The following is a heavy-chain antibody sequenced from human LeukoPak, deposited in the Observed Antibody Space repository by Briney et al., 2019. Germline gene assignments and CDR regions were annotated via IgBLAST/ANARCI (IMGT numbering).Heavy chain of an antibody. Sequence: GGSLRLSCAASGFTFSSYAMNCVRQAPGKGLEWVSSISSSGISTYYADSVKGRFTISRDNSKNTLYLQMNSLRAEDTAVYYCAKAPANYVDTAMGTFDYWGQGTLVTVSS. J-gene: IGHJ4*02. V-gene: IGHV3-23*01. CDR1: GFTFSSYA. D-gene: IGHD5-18*01. CDR2: ISSSGIST. CDR3: AKAPANYVDTAMGTFDY.